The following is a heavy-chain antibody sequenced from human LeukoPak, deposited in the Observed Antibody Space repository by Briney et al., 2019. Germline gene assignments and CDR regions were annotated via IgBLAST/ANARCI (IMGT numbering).Heavy chain of an antibody. J-gene: IGHJ4*02. V-gene: IGHV1-69*13. CDR1: GGTFSSYA. CDR2: IIPIFGTA. D-gene: IGHD4-23*01. CDR3: ATVTVVNPTGVFDY. Sequence: ASVKVSCKASGGTFSSYAISWVRQAPGQGLEWMGGIIPIFGTANYAQKFQGGVTITADESTSTAYMELSSLRSEDTAVYYCATVTVVNPTGVFDYWGQGTLVTVSS.